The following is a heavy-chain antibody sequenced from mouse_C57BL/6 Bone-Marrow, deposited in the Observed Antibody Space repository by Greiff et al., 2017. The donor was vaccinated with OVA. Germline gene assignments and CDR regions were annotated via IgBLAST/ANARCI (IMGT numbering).Heavy chain of an antibody. CDR1: GYSITSGYY. J-gene: IGHJ2*01. CDR2: ISYDGSN. Sequence: EVKLLESGPGLVKPSQSLSLTCSVTGYSITSGYYWNWIRQFPGNKLEWMGYISYDGSNNYNPSLKNRISITRDTSKNQFFLKLNSVTTEDTATYYCASDLTYYFDYWGQGTTLTVSS. D-gene: IGHD2-12*01. V-gene: IGHV3-6*01. CDR3: ASDLTYYFDY.